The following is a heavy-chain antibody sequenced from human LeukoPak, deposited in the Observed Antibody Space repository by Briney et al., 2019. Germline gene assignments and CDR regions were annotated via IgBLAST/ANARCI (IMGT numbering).Heavy chain of an antibody. CDR1: GYTFTSYG. CDR3: ARVGGLEDFWSGYPPDFDY. V-gene: IGHV1-18*01. Sequence: ASVKVSCKASGYTFTSYGISWVRQAPGQGLEWMGWISAYNGNTNYAQKLQGRVTMTTDTSTSTAYMELRSLRSDDTAVYYCARVGGLEDFWSGYPPDFDYWGREPWSPSPQ. CDR2: ISAYNGNT. D-gene: IGHD3-3*01. J-gene: IGHJ4*02.